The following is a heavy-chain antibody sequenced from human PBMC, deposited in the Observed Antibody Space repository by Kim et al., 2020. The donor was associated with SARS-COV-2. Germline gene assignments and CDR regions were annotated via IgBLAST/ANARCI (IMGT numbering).Heavy chain of an antibody. Sequence: ASVKVSCKASGYTFTSYYMHWVRQAPGQGLEWMGIINPSGGSTSYAQKFQGRVTMTRDTSTSTVYMELSSLRSEDTAVYYCARGRIVGATTRGMDVWGQGTTVTVSS. D-gene: IGHD1-26*01. J-gene: IGHJ6*02. CDR1: GYTFTSYY. CDR2: INPSGGST. CDR3: ARGRIVGATTRGMDV. V-gene: IGHV1-46*01.